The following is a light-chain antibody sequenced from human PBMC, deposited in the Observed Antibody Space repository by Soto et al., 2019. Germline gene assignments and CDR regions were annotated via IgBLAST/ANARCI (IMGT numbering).Light chain of an antibody. CDR2: EVS. CDR1: SRDVGGYNY. CDR3: SSYTSSSTYV. Sequence: QSALTQPASVSGSPGHWITISSPETSRDVGGYNYVSWYQQHPGKAPKLMIYEVSNRPSGVSNRFSGSKSGNTASLTISGLQAEDEADYYCSSYTSSSTYVFGTGTKVTVL. J-gene: IGLJ1*01. V-gene: IGLV2-14*01.